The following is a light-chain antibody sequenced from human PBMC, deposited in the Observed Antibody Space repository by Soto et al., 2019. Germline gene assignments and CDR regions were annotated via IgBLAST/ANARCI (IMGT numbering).Light chain of an antibody. CDR2: EVI. CDR1: SSDVATYNR. Sequence: QSALTQPASVSGSPGQSITITCTGTSSDVATYNRVSWYQHRPGKAPKLLISEVIKRPSGVSNRFSGSKSGNTASLTISGLQAEDEAAYYCCSYTNTGTFVFGSGTKVTVL. CDR3: CSYTNTGTFV. V-gene: IGLV2-23*02. J-gene: IGLJ1*01.